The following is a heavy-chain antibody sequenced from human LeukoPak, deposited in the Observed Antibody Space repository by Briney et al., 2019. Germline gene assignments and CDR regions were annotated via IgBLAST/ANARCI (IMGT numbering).Heavy chain of an antibody. CDR3: ASTSSGPVGY. V-gene: IGHV4-59*01. J-gene: IGHJ4*02. CDR1: GGSISSYY. D-gene: IGHD6-19*01. Sequence: LETLSLTCTVSGGSISSYYWSWIRQPPGKGLAWIGYIYYSGSTNYNPSLKSRVTISVDTSNNQFSLKLSSVTAADTAVYYCASTSSGPVGYWGQGTLVSVSS. CDR2: IYYSGST.